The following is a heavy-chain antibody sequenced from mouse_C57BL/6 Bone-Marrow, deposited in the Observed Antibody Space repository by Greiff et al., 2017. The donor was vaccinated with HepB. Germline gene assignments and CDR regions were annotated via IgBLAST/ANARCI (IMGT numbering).Heavy chain of an antibody. CDR2: IYPGSGNT. D-gene: IGHD2-1*01. CDR3: AIYYGNYGFAY. V-gene: IGHV1-76*01. CDR1: GYTFTDYY. J-gene: IGHJ3*01. Sequence: VQLQQSGAELVRPGASVKLSCKASGYTFTDYYINWVKQRPGQGLEWIARIYPGSGNTYYNEKFKGKATLTAEKYSSTAYMQLSSLTSEDSAVYFCAIYYGNYGFAYWGQGTLVTVSA.